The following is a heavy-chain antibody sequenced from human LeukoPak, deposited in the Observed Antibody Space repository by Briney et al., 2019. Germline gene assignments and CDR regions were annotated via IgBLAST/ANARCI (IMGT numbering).Heavy chain of an antibody. D-gene: IGHD3-16*01. J-gene: IGHJ4*02. Sequence: ASVKVSCKASGYTFTGYYMHWVRQAPGQGLEWMGWINPNSGGTNYAQKFQGRVTMTRDTSTSTVYMELSSLRSEDTAVYYCARDLAGMITFGGVNYYFDYWGQGTLVTVSS. CDR1: GYTFTGYY. V-gene: IGHV1-2*02. CDR3: ARDLAGMITFGGVNYYFDY. CDR2: INPNSGGT.